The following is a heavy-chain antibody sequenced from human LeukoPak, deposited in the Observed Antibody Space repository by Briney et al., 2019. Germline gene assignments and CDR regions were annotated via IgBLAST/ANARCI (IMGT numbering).Heavy chain of an antibody. D-gene: IGHD3-22*01. Sequence: GGSLRLSCAASGFTFSSYSMNWVRQAPGKGLEWVSSISSSSSYIYYADSVKGRFTINRDNAKNPLYLQMSSLRAEDSSVYYCARDSDRSGYYSHWGQGTLVTVSS. CDR2: ISSSSSYI. CDR1: GFTFSSYS. CDR3: ARDSDRSGYYSH. J-gene: IGHJ4*02. V-gene: IGHV3-21*01.